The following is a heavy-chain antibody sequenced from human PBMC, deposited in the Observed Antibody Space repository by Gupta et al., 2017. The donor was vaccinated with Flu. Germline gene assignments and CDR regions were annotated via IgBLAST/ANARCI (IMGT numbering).Heavy chain of an antibody. CDR1: GGPISSGGYY. CDR3: ARGRYGDYVAEVFSWFDP. Sequence: QVQLQESGPGLVKPSQTLSLTCTVSGGPISSGGYYWSWIRQHPGKGLEWIGYIYYSGSTYYNPSLKSRVTISVDTSKNQFSLKLSSVTAADTAVYYCARGRYGDYVAEVFSWFDPWGQGTLVTVSS. V-gene: IGHV4-31*03. D-gene: IGHD4-17*01. CDR2: IYYSGST. J-gene: IGHJ5*02.